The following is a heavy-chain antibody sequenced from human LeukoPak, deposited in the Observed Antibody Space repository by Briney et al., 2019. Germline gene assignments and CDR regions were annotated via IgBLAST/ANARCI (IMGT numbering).Heavy chain of an antibody. Sequence: SETLSLTCTVSGGSISSYYWSWIRQPPGKGLEWIGYIYYSGSTNYNPSLKSRVTISVDTSKNQFSLKLSSVTAADTAVYYCARSQNTHYYDSSGYPYWGQGTLVTVSS. CDR2: IYYSGST. D-gene: IGHD3-22*01. CDR3: ARSQNTHYYDSSGYPY. CDR1: GGSISSYY. J-gene: IGHJ4*02. V-gene: IGHV4-59*08.